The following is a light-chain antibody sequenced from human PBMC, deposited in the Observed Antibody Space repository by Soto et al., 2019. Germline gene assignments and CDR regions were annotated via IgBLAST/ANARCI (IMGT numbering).Light chain of an antibody. V-gene: IGLV2-14*01. Sequence: QSVLTQPASVSGSPGQSITISCAGTRDDIGAYDYVSWYQQHPGNAPKLLVHEVTNRPSGVSDRFSGSKSGNTASLTISGLQAEDEADYYCNSYKNSSAVVFGGGTKVTVL. J-gene: IGLJ2*01. CDR1: RDDIGAYDY. CDR2: EVT. CDR3: NSYKNSSAVV.